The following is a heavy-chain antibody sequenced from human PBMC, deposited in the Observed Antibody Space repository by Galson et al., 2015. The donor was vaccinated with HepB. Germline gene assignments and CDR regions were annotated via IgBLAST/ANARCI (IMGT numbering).Heavy chain of an antibody. Sequence: SLRLSCAASGFTFSSYAMHWVRQAPGKGLEYVSAISSNGGSTYYADSVKGRFTISRDNSKNTLYLQMSSLRAEDTAVYYCVEVGEDSSSSKADYYYYYYMDVWGKGTTVTVSS. V-gene: IGHV3-64D*06. J-gene: IGHJ6*03. CDR2: ISSNGGST. CDR1: GFTFSSYA. D-gene: IGHD6-6*01. CDR3: VEVGEDSSSSKADYYYYYYMDV.